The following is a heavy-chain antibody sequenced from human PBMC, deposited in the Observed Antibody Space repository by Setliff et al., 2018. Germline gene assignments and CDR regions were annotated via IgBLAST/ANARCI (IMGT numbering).Heavy chain of an antibody. V-gene: IGHV3-7*03. J-gene: IGHJ4*01. CDR3: ARRRRIPYFENFFDN. CDR2: IKQDGSEK. Sequence: GSLRLSCAASGFTFSSYWMSWVRQAPGKGLEWVANIKQDGSEKYYVDSVKGRFTISRDNAKNSLYLQMNSLRADDTAVYYCARRRRIPYFENFFDNWGQVTLVTVSS. D-gene: IGHD2-21*01. CDR1: GFTFSSYW.